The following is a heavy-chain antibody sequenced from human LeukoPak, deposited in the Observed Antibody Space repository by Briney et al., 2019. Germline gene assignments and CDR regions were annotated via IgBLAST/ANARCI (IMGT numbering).Heavy chain of an antibody. D-gene: IGHD2-21*02. Sequence: ATVKVSCKASGYTFTSYGISWVRQAPGQGLEWMGWISAYNGNTNYAQKLQGRVTMTTDTSTSTAYMELRSLRSDDTAVYYCARRCGGDCYPKGIDYWGQGTLVTVSS. V-gene: IGHV1-18*01. J-gene: IGHJ4*02. CDR3: ARRCGGDCYPKGIDY. CDR2: ISAYNGNT. CDR1: GYTFTSYG.